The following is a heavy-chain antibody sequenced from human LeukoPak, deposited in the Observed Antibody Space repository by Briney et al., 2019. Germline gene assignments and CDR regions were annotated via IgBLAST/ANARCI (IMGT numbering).Heavy chain of an antibody. J-gene: IGHJ6*03. CDR1: GFTFSSYA. CDR2: ISGSGGST. CDR3: ARDSRPGAPRYYMDV. Sequence: GGSLRLSCAASGFTFSSYAMSWVRQAPGKGLEWVSAISGSGGSTYYADSVKGRFTISRDNSKNTLYLQMNSLRAKDTAVYYCARDSRPGAPRYYMDVWGKGTTVTVSS. V-gene: IGHV3-23*01. D-gene: IGHD4/OR15-4a*01.